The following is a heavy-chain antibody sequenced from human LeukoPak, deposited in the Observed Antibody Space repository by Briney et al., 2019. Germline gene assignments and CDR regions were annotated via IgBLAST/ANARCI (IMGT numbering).Heavy chain of an antibody. J-gene: IGHJ4*02. Sequence: SETLSLTCNVSGYSLSSGSYYWSWIRQPAGEGLEGIGRIYNTGGTNYNPSLKSRVTISVDTSKNQFSLQLSSVTAADTAVYYCARGGPYSSGYYSGDGLYYWGQGTLVTVSS. D-gene: IGHD3-22*01. CDR2: IYNTGGT. CDR1: GYSLSSGSYY. V-gene: IGHV4-61*02. CDR3: ARGGPYSSGYYSGDGLYY.